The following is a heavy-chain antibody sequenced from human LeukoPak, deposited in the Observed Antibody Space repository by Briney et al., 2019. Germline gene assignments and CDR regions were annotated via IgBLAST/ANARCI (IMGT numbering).Heavy chain of an antibody. D-gene: IGHD3-3*01. V-gene: IGHV3-21*01. J-gene: IGHJ3*02. CDR3: ARDRYDFWSGSKDDAFDI. Sequence: PGGSLRLSCAASGFTFSSYGMNWVRQAPGKGLEWVSSISSGSSYIYYIDSVKGRFTISRDNSKNSVYLQMNSLRAEDTAVYHCARDRYDFWSGSKDDAFDIWGQGTMVTVSS. CDR1: GFTFSSYG. CDR2: ISSGSSYI.